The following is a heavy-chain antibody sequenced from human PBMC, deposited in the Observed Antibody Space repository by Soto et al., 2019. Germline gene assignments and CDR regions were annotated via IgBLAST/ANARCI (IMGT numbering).Heavy chain of an antibody. CDR3: ARVAGGQLVHPYFDY. J-gene: IGHJ4*02. V-gene: IGHV4-4*02. CDR2: IYHSGST. Sequence: QVQLQESGPGLVKPSGTLSLTCAVSSGSISSSNWWSWVRQPPGKGLEWIGEIYHSGSTNYNPSLKSRGTISVDKSKNQFSLKLRSVTAADTAVYYCARVAGGQLVHPYFDYWGQGTLVTVSS. D-gene: IGHD6-13*01. CDR1: SGSISSSNW.